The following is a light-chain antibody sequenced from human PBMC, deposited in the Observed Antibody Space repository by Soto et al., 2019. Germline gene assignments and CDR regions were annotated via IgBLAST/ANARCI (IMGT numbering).Light chain of an antibody. Sequence: DIVMTQSPDSLAVSLGERATINCKSSQSVLYSSNNKNYFAWYQQKLGQPPKLLIYWASTRESGVPDRCSGSGSGTDFTLTISSLQAEDVAVYYCQQYYTTPYSFGQGTKLEIK. J-gene: IGKJ2*01. CDR3: QQYYTTPYS. V-gene: IGKV4-1*01. CDR2: WAS. CDR1: QSVLYSSNNKNY.